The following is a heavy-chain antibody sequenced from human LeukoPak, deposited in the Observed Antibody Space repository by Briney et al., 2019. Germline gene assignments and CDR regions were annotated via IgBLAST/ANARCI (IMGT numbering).Heavy chain of an antibody. CDR1: GYIFTAYY. CDR3: ARGVGIVATGIPYYFDY. D-gene: IGHD5-12*01. CDR2: INPDSGDT. V-gene: IGHV1-2*02. Sequence: ASVKVSCKASGYIFTAYYLHWVRQAPGQGLEWMGWINPDSGDTKFAQKFQGRVSMTRDTSISTAYMELSGLRSDDTAVYYCARGVGIVATGIPYYFDYWGQGTLVTVSS. J-gene: IGHJ4*02.